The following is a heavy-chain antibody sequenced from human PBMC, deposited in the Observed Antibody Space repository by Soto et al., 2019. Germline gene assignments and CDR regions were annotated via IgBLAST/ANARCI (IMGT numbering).Heavy chain of an antibody. D-gene: IGHD6-19*01. Sequence: SETLSLTCAASGGSVSSSNWWSWVRQPPGKGLEWIGEIYHSGSTNYNPSLKSRVTISVDKSKNQFSLKLSSVTAADTAVYYCAREGRSSGWYAYYFYGMDVWGQGTTVTVSS. CDR1: GGSVSSSNW. CDR3: AREGRSSGWYAYYFYGMDV. V-gene: IGHV4-4*02. J-gene: IGHJ6*02. CDR2: IYHSGST.